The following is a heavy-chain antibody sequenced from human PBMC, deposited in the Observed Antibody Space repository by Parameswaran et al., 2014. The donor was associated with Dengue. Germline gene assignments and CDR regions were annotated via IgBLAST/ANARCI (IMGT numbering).Heavy chain of an antibody. J-gene: IGHJ2*01. V-gene: IGHV4-34*01. D-gene: IGHD1-1*01. CDR3: ARVSPGRYFVL. Sequence: SQTLSLTCAVYGGSFSGYYWSWIRQPPGKGLEWIGEINHSGSTNYNPSLKSRVTISVDTSKNQFSLKLSSVTAADTAVYYCARVSPGRYFVLWGRGTLVTVSS. CDR2: INHSGST. CDR1: GGSFSGYY.